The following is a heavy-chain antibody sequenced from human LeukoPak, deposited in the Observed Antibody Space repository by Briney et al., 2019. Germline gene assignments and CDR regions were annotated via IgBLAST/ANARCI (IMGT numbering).Heavy chain of an antibody. CDR2: IYYSGST. CDR1: GASISSSSYY. J-gene: IGHJ4*02. V-gene: IGHV4-39*07. Sequence: SETLSLTCTVSGASISSSSYYWGWIRQPPGKGLEWIGSIYYSGSTHYNPSLKSRVTISVDKSKNQFSLKLSSVTAADTAVYYCARWYGSGSYDYFDYWGQGTLVTVSS. D-gene: IGHD3-10*01. CDR3: ARWYGSGSYDYFDY.